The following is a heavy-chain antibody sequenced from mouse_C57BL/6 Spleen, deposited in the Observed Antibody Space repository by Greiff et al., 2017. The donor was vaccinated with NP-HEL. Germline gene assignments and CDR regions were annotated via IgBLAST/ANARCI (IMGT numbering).Heavy chain of an antibody. J-gene: IGHJ2*01. Sequence: DVKLVESGGGLVKPGGSLKLSCAASGFTFSSYAMSWVRQTPEKRLEWVATISDGGSYTYYPDNVKGRFTISRDNAKNNLYLQMSHLKSEDTAMYYCARVAKSYYFDYWGSYTTLTVSS. V-gene: IGHV5-4*03. D-gene: IGHD1-1*01. CDR1: GFTFSSYA. CDR3: ARVAKSYYFDY. CDR2: ISDGGSYT.